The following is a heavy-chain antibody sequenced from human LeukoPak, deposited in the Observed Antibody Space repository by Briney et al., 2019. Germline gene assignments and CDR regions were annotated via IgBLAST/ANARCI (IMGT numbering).Heavy chain of an antibody. J-gene: IGHJ4*02. CDR2: IRYDGSNK. V-gene: IGHV3-30*02. CDR3: AKDHYDILTGYYHFDY. D-gene: IGHD3-9*01. Sequence: PGGSLRLSCAASGFTFSSYGMHWVRQAPGKGLEWVAFIRYDGSNKYYADSVKGRFTISRDNSKNTLYLQMNSLRAEDTAVYYCAKDHYDILTGYYHFDYWGQGTLVTVSS. CDR1: GFTFSSYG.